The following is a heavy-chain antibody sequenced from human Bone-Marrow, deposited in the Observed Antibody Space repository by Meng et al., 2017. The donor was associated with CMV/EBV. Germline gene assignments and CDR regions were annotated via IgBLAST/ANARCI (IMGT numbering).Heavy chain of an antibody. CDR3: ARGSPYYDFWSGYYGGYYYGMDV. V-gene: IGHV4-38-2*02. Sequence: SETLSLTCTVSGYSISSGYYWGWIRQPPGKGLEWIGSIYHSGSTYYNPSLKSRVTISVDTSKNQFSLKLSSVTAADTAVYYCARGSPYYDFWSGYYGGYYYGMDVWGQGTTVTVSS. CDR1: GYSISSGYY. CDR2: IYHSGST. D-gene: IGHD3-3*01. J-gene: IGHJ6*02.